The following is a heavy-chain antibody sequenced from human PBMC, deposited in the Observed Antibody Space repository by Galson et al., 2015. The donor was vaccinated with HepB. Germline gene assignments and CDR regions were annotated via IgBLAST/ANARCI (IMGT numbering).Heavy chain of an antibody. D-gene: IGHD3-22*01. J-gene: IGHJ3*02. Sequence: SVKVSCKASGYTFTSYGISWVRQAPGQGLEWMGWISAYNGNTNYAQKLQGRVTMTTDTSTSTAYMELRSLRSDDTAVYYCARTDGDTMIVARRLRYAFDIWGQGTMVTVSS. CDR3: ARTDGDTMIVARRLRYAFDI. V-gene: IGHV1-18*01. CDR1: GYTFTSYG. CDR2: ISAYNGNT.